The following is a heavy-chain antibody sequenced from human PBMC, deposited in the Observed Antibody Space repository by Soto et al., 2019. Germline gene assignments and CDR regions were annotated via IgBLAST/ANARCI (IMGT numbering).Heavy chain of an antibody. CDR2: IIPIFDTA. CDR3: ARGGVTLGSYYFDY. CDR1: GGTFSSYA. J-gene: IGHJ4*02. Sequence: ASVKVSCKASGGTFSSYAISWVRQAPGQGLEWMGGIIPIFDTANYAQKFQGRVTITADESTSTAYMELSSLRSEDTAVYYCARGGVTLGSYYFDYWGQGTLVTVSS. D-gene: IGHD3-10*01. V-gene: IGHV1-69*13.